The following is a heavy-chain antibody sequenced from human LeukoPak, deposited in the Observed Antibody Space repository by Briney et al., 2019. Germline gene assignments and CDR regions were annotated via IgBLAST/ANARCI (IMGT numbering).Heavy chain of an antibody. D-gene: IGHD1-1*01. J-gene: IGHJ4*01. CDR1: GGSISSSSYY. Sequence: SSETLSLTCTVSGGSISSSSYYWGWIRQPPGKGLEWIGSIYYSGSAYYNPSLKSRVTISVDTSKNQFSLNLTSVTAADTAVYYCARHWNLLYYFDYWGHGTLVTVSS. V-gene: IGHV4-39*01. CDR3: ARHWNLLYYFDY. CDR2: IYYSGSA.